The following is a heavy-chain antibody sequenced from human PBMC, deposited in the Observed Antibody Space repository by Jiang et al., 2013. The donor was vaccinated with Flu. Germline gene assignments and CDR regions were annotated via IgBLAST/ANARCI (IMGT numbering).Heavy chain of an antibody. CDR1: GFTFTSSW. CDR2: IDSDGTTT. D-gene: IGHD1-26*01. CDR3: AAGWETRRDWFDP. J-gene: IGHJ5*02. V-gene: IGHV3-74*01. Sequence: LVQPGGSLRLSCVASGFTFTSSWMHWVRQAPGKGLVWVSYIDSDGTTTRHADSVKGRFTISRDNAKNTLYLQMNSLRAEDTAVYYCAAGWETRRDWFDPWGQGT.